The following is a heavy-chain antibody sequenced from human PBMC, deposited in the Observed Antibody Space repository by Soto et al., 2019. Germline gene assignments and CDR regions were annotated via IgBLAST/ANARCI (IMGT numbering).Heavy chain of an antibody. D-gene: IGHD2-15*01. J-gene: IGHJ4*02. Sequence: ASVXLSCKASGYTLTSYGSSWVRQAPGQGLEWMGWISAYNGNTNYAQKLQGRVTMTTDTSTSTAYMELRSLRSDDTAVYYCARDRTTVAATFLDYWGQGTLVTVSS. CDR3: ARDRTTVAATFLDY. V-gene: IGHV1-18*01. CDR1: GYTLTSYG. CDR2: ISAYNGNT.